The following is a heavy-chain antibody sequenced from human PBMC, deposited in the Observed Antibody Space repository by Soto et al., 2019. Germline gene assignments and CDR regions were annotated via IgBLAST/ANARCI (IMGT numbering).Heavy chain of an antibody. Sequence: QVQLEQSGAEVKKPGSSVKVSCKASGGTLSDHGVAWLRQAPGQGLEWMGGTIPVFNTAKYAQKFQGRVNVTADKFTNIAYMELSSLRSEDTDFYFCARGVYGSGNYYTGPSAFDIWGQGTMVIVSS. J-gene: IGHJ3*02. CDR1: GGTLSDHG. CDR2: TIPVFNTA. CDR3: ARGVYGSGNYYTGPSAFDI. V-gene: IGHV1-69*06. D-gene: IGHD3-10*01.